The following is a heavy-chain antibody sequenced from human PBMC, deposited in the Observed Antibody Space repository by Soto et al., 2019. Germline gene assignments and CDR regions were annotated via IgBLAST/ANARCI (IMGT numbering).Heavy chain of an antibody. CDR3: AICAIAAAGVVGDAFDI. Sequence: EVQLVESGGGLVQPGGSLRLSCAASGFTFSSYWMSWVRQAPGKGLERVANIKQDGSEKYYVDSVKDRFTISRDNVKNSLYVQIHSLSAEDAAVYYCAICAIAAAGVVGDAFDIWGQGTMVTVSS. CDR1: GFTFSSYW. D-gene: IGHD6-13*01. CDR2: IKQDGSEK. V-gene: IGHV3-7*01. J-gene: IGHJ3*02.